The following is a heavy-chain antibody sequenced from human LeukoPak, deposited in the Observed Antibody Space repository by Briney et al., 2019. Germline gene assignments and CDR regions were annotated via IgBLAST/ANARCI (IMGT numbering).Heavy chain of an antibody. V-gene: IGHV3-30*18. Sequence: PGGSLRLSCAASGFTFSSYGLHWVRQAPGKGLEWVAVISYDGSNKYYADSVKGRFTISRDNSKNTLSLQMNSLRAEDTAVYYCAKAGDSSGYWPDYWAREPWSPSPQ. CDR2: ISYDGSNK. D-gene: IGHD3-22*01. J-gene: IGHJ4*02. CDR1: GFTFSSYG. CDR3: AKAGDSSGYWPDY.